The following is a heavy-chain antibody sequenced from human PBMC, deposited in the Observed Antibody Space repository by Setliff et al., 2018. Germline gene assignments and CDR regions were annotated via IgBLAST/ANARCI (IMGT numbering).Heavy chain of an antibody. V-gene: IGHV3-11*04. Sequence: GESLTISCAASGFTFSDYYMSWIRQAPGKGLEWVSYITNSGGTIYYADSVKGRFTISRDNAKNSLFLQMNSLRAEDTALYYCAKFVGYTYGYDYWGRGTLVTVSS. CDR1: GFTFSDYY. CDR3: AKFVGYTYGYDY. J-gene: IGHJ4*02. D-gene: IGHD5-18*01. CDR2: ITNSGGTI.